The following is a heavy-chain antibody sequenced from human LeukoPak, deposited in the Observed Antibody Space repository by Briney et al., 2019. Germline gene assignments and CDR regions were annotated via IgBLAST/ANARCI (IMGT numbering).Heavy chain of an antibody. CDR2: ISSSGSTI. D-gene: IGHD3-10*02. CDR1: GFTFSNYW. Sequence: GGSLRLSCAASGFTFSNYWMTWFRQTPGKGLEWVSYISSSGSTIYYADSVKGRFTISRDNAKNSLYLQMNSLRAEDTAVYYCAELGITMIGGVWGKGTTVTIS. V-gene: IGHV3-48*04. CDR3: AELGITMIGGV. J-gene: IGHJ6*03.